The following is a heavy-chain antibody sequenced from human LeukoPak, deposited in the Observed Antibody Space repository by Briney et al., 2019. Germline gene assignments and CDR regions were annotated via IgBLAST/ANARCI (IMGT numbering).Heavy chain of an antibody. V-gene: IGHV3-48*03. CDR1: GFTFSSYE. CDR3: VRDMSGVVAASTEEY. J-gene: IGHJ4*02. Sequence: GGSLRLSCAASGFTFSSYEMNWVRQAPGKGLEWVSYISSSGSTMYYADSVKGRFTISRDNAKNSLSLQMNSLRAEDTAVYYCVRDMSGVVAASTEEYWGQGTLVTVSS. CDR2: ISSSGSTM. D-gene: IGHD2-15*01.